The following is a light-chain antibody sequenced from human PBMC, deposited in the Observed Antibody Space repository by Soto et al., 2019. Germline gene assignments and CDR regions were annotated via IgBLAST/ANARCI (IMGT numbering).Light chain of an antibody. Sequence: QAVVTQPPSVSGAPGQRVTISCTGTNSNIGSHYDVHWYQQLPGKAPELFIYGGINRRSGVPDRFSGSKSGTSASLAITGVQPEDEGDYYCQSYDSGLSGVVFGGGTQLTVL. CDR3: QSYDSGLSGVV. J-gene: IGLJ3*02. V-gene: IGLV1-40*01. CDR2: GGI. CDR1: NSNIGSHYD.